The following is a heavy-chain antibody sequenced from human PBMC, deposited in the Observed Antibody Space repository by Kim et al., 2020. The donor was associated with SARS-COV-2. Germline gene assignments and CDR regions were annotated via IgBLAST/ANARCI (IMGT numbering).Heavy chain of an antibody. J-gene: IGHJ4*02. V-gene: IGHV1-46*01. CDR3: AREEAERENNDSDY. D-gene: IGHD1-1*01. Sequence: AQNFQGRVTMTRDTSTSTVYMELSSLRSEDTAVYYCAREEAERENNDSDYWGQGTLVTVSS.